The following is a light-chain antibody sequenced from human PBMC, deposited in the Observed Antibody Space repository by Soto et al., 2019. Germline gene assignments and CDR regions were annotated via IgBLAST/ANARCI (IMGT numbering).Light chain of an antibody. CDR3: AAWDDSLNGPFYV. Sequence: QSALTQPPSASGTPGQRVTISCSGSSSNIGSNTVNWYQQLPGTAPKLLTYSNNQRPSGVPDRFSGSKSGTSASLAISGLQSEDEADYYCAAWDDSLNGPFYVFGTGTKVTVL. CDR1: SSNIGSNT. J-gene: IGLJ1*01. V-gene: IGLV1-44*01. CDR2: SNN.